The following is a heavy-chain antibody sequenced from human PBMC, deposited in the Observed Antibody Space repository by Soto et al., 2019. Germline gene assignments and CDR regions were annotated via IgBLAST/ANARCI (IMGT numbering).Heavy chain of an antibody. J-gene: IGHJ6*03. CDR2: IIPILGIA. CDR3: ARGDLAARPRYYYMDV. CDR1: GGTFSSYT. Sequence: SVKVSCKASGGTFSSYTISWVRQAPGQGLEWMGRIIPILGIANYAQKFQGRVTITADKSTSTAYMELSSLRSEDTAVYYCARGDLAARPRYYYMDVWGKGTTVTVSS. V-gene: IGHV1-69*02. D-gene: IGHD6-6*01.